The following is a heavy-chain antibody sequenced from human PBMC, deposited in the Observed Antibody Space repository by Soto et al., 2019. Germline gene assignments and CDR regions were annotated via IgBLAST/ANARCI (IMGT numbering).Heavy chain of an antibody. CDR2: INSDGSST. CDR1: GFTFSSYW. Sequence: GGSLRLSCAASGFTFSSYWMHWVRQAPGKGLVWVSRINSDGSSTSYADSVKGRFTISRDNAKNTLYLQMNSLRAEDTAVYYCARDNRVRRDGYNYYYYYGMDVWGQGTTVTVSS. V-gene: IGHV3-74*01. CDR3: ARDNRVRRDGYNYYYYYGMDV. D-gene: IGHD5-12*01. J-gene: IGHJ6*02.